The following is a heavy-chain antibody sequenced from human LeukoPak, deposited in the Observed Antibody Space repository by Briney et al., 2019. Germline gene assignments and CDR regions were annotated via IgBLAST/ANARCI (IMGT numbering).Heavy chain of an antibody. CDR3: ATLPLDCSSTSCYV. V-gene: IGHV1-24*01. Sequence: GASVKVPCKVSGYTLTELSMHWVRQAPGKGLEWMGGFDPEDGETIYAQKFQGRVTMTEDTSTDTAYMELSSLRSEDTAVYYCATLPLDCSSTSCYVWGQGTLVTVSS. J-gene: IGHJ4*02. CDR1: GYTLTELS. D-gene: IGHD2-2*01. CDR2: FDPEDGET.